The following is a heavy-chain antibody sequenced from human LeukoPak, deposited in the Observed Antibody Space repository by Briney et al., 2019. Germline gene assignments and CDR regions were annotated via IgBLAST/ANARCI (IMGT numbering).Heavy chain of an antibody. CDR2: ISGSGGST. V-gene: IGHV3-23*01. Sequence: GDSLRLSCAASGFTFSSYAMSWVRQAPGKGLEWVSAISGSGGSTYYADSVKGRFTISRDNSKNTLYLQMNSLRAEDTAVYYCGRYYYGSGSGLDVWGQGTTVTVSS. D-gene: IGHD3-10*01. CDR3: GRYYYGSGSGLDV. J-gene: IGHJ6*02. CDR1: GFTFSSYA.